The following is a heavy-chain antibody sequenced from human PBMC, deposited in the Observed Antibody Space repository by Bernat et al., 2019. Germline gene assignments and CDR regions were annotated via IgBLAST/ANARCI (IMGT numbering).Heavy chain of an antibody. CDR1: GGTFSSYT. CDR3: ARVDGYCSGGSCKPTDY. D-gene: IGHD2-15*01. J-gene: IGHJ4*02. Sequence: QVQLVQSGAEVKKPGSSVKVSCKASGGTFSSYTISWVRQAPGQGLEWMGRIIPILGIANYAQKFQGRVTITADKSTSTAYMELSSLRSEDTAVYYCARVDGYCSGGSCKPTDYWGQGTLVTVSS. CDR2: IIPILGIA. V-gene: IGHV1-69*02.